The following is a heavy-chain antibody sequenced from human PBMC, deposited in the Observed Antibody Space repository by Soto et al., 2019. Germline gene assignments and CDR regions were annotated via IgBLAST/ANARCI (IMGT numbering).Heavy chain of an antibody. CDR1: GGSISSGGYS. J-gene: IGHJ4*02. CDR3: ARAPDS. V-gene: IGHV4-30-2*01. Sequence: QLQLQESGSGLVKPSQTLSLTCAVSGGSISSGGYSWSWIRQPPGKGLEWIGYMYHSGSTYYNPCLKSRFSISIARPKNQFSLKLSSVTAADTAVYYCARAPDSWGPGILVPVSS. CDR2: MYHSGST.